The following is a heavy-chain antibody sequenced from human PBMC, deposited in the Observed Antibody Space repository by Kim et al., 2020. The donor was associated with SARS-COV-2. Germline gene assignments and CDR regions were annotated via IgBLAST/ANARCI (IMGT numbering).Heavy chain of an antibody. CDR3: ARDRRVA. Sequence: DGSNKYYADSVKGRFTISRDNSKNTLYLQMNSLRAEDTAVYYCARDRRVAWGQGTLVTVSS. J-gene: IGHJ5*02. V-gene: IGHV3-33*01. CDR2: DGSNK.